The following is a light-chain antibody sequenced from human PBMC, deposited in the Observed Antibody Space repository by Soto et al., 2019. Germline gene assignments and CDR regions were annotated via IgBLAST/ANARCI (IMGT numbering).Light chain of an antibody. CDR3: CSYAGSSTWVV. CDR2: EGS. J-gene: IGLJ2*01. V-gene: IGLV2-23*01. Sequence: QSVLTQPASVSGSPGQSITISCTGTSSDVGSYNLVSWYQQHPGKAPKLMIYEGSKRPSGVSNRFSGSKSGNTASLTISGLQAEDEADYDCCSYAGSSTWVVFGGGTKITVL. CDR1: SSDVGSYNL.